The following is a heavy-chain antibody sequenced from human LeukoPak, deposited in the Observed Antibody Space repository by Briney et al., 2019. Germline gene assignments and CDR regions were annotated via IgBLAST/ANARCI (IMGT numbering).Heavy chain of an antibody. D-gene: IGHD3-10*01. CDR2: IYYSGST. CDR3: ARLGGSGSYYAHPY. CDR1: GGSISSGGYY. J-gene: IGHJ4*02. V-gene: IGHV4-31*03. Sequence: PSETLSLTCTVSGGSISSGGYYWSWIRQHPGKGLEWIGYIYYSGSTYYNPSLKSRVTISVDTSKNQFSLKLSSVTAADTAVYYCARLGGSGSYYAHPYWGQGTLVTVSS.